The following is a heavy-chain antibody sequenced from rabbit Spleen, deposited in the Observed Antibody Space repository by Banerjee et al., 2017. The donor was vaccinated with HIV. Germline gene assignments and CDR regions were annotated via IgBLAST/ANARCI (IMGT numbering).Heavy chain of an antibody. CDR1: GFFFVNNYV. V-gene: IGHV1S40*01. D-gene: IGHD6-1*01. Sequence: QALEEAGGDLVKPGASLILTCTASGFFFVNNYVMYWVRQAPGKGLEWIGCIRSGGSGSTYYASWAKGRFTISKTSSTTVTLQMTGLAAADTATYFYARDDDTSSYGWLDLWGPGTLVTVS. J-gene: IGHJ5*01. CDR3: ARDDDTSSYGWLDL. CDR2: IRSGGSGST.